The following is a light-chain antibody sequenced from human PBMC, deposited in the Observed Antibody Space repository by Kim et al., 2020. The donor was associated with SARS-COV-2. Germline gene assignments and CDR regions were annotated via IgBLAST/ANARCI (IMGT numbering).Light chain of an antibody. V-gene: IGLV2-14*01. CDR1: SSDVVVNSY. J-gene: IGLJ2*01. CDR2: EVS. CDR3: SSYTSSSTLA. Sequence: GRSIHILCTGTSSDVVVNSYVSWYQQHPGKAPKLMVYEVSNRPSGDSNRFSGSKSGNTASLTISGLQAEDEADYYCSSYTSSSTLAFGGGTQLTVL.